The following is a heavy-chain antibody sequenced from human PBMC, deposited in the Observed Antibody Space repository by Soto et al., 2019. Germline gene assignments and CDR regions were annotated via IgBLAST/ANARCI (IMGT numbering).Heavy chain of an antibody. CDR1: VYAISSGCY. Sequence: SETLCVTCAFYVYAISSGCYSGCVRQPPGKGLEWIGDSHQSGITHHSPSLKGRVITSMLTSKNQFSLDLSSVTAADTAVYYCVRTVAVAGTNVPDYFDHWGQGIQVTVS. CDR3: VRTVAVAGTNVPDYFDH. J-gene: IGHJ4*02. D-gene: IGHD6-19*01. CDR2: SHQSGIT. V-gene: IGHV4-38-2*01.